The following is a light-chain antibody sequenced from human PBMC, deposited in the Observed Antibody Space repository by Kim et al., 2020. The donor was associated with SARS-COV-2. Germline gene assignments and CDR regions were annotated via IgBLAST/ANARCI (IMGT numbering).Light chain of an antibody. Sequence: QAVVTQEPSLTVSPGGTVTLTCAFDTGTVTSANSATWFQQKPGQAPRALIFNTNTKQSWTPARFSGSLRGGKAALTVSRAQPEDESEYYCLLYYGCAAEFGGGTQLTVL. CDR2: NTN. CDR1: TGTVTSANS. V-gene: IGLV7-43*01. J-gene: IGLJ3*02. CDR3: LLYYGCAAE.